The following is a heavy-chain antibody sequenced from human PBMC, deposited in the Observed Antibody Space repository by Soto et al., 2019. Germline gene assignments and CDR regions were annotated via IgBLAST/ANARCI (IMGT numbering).Heavy chain of an antibody. CDR3: AREGLEYYYDSSGYRHYGMDV. CDR1: GGTFSSYA. Sequence: SVKVSCKASGGTFSSYAISWVRQAPGQGLEWMGGIIPIFGTANYAQKFQGRVTITADESTSTAYMELSSLRSEDTAVYYCAREGLEYYYDSSGYRHYGMDVWG. V-gene: IGHV1-69*13. J-gene: IGHJ6*02. D-gene: IGHD3-22*01. CDR2: IIPIFGTA.